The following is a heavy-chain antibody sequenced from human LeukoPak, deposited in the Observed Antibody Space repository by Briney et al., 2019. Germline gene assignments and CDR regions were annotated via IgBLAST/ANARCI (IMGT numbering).Heavy chain of an antibody. D-gene: IGHD3-10*02. CDR2: INRDGSTT. Sequence: SGGSLRLACVASGFTFNNHWIHWVRQAPGKGLVWVSHINRDGSTTGYADSVKGRFTISRDNAKNSLYLQMNSLRAEDTAVYYCAELGITMIGGVWGKGTTVTISS. J-gene: IGHJ6*04. CDR1: GFTFNNHW. V-gene: IGHV3-74*01. CDR3: AELGITMIGGV.